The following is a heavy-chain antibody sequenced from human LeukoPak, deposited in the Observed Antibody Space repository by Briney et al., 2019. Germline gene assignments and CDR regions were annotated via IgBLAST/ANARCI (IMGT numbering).Heavy chain of an antibody. Sequence: GGSLRLSCAASGFTFSSYSMNWVRQAPGKGLEWVSSISSSSSYIYYADSVKGRFTISRDNAKNSLYLQMNSLRAEDTAVYYCARGSRAGSGGSCLDYWGQGTLVTVSS. CDR2: ISSSSSYI. CDR1: GFTFSSYS. D-gene: IGHD2-15*01. V-gene: IGHV3-21*01. J-gene: IGHJ4*02. CDR3: ARGSRAGSGGSCLDY.